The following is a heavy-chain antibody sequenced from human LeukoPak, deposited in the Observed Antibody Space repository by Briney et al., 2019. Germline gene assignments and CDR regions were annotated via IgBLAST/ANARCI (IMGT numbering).Heavy chain of an antibody. Sequence: GGSLRLSCAASGFTFSSYGMHWVRQAPGKGLEWVAVISYDGSNKYYADSVKGRFTISRDNSKNTLYLQMNSLRAEDTAVYYCAKGGLYGCSGTSCYPFLRPFDYWGQGTLVTVSS. V-gene: IGHV3-30*18. J-gene: IGHJ4*02. CDR2: ISYDGSNK. D-gene: IGHD2-2*01. CDR1: GFTFSSYG. CDR3: AKGGLYGCSGTSCYPFLRPFDY.